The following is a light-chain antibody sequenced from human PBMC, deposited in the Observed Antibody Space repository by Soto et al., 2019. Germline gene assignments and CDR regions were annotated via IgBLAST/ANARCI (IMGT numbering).Light chain of an antibody. CDR1: QGVGRF. CDR2: GAS. J-gene: IGKJ1*01. Sequence: VLTQSPGTLSLSPGERATLSCRASQGVGRFLAWYQQKPGQAPRLLIYGASGRATGIPDRFTGSGSGTDFTLTISRREPEDFAVYYCQQYGSSGTFGQGTKVDIK. CDR3: QQYGSSGT. V-gene: IGKV3-20*01.